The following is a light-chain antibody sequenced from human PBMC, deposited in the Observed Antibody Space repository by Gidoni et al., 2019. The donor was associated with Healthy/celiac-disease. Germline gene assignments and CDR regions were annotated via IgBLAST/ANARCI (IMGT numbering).Light chain of an antibody. CDR3: QQRSNWPPLT. CDR2: YAS. CDR1: QSVSSY. J-gene: IGKJ4*01. V-gene: IGKV3-11*01. Sequence: ESVLPQSPATLSLSPGERAILSCRASQSVSSYLAWYQQKPGQAPMLLIYYASNRATGIPARFSGSGSGTDFTLTSSSLVPEDFAVYYCQQRSNWPPLTFGGGTKVEIK.